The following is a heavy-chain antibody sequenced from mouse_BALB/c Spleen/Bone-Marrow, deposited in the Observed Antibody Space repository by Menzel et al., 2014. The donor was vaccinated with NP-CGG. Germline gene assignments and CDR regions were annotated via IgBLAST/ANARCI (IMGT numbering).Heavy chain of an antibody. J-gene: IGHJ4*01. Sequence: EVQLVESGGGLVQPGGSRKLSCAASGFTFSSFGMHWVRQAPEEGLEWVAYISSGSSTIYYADTVKGRFTISRDNPKXTLFLQMTSLRSEDTAMYYCTRKGALITHYYAMDYWGQGTSVTVSS. CDR3: TRKGALITHYYAMDY. CDR2: ISSGSSTI. CDR1: GFTFSSFG. V-gene: IGHV5-17*02. D-gene: IGHD2-4*01.